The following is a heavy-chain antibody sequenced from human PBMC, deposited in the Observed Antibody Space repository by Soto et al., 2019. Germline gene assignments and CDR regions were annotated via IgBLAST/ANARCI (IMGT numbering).Heavy chain of an antibody. CDR1: GRTFSSYA. D-gene: IGHD2-15*01. J-gene: IGHJ3*02. CDR2: IIPIFGTA. V-gene: IGHV1-69*13. CDR3: ARGGIVVVVAAPDACDI. Sequence: SVKVSCKASGRTFSSYAISWVRQAPGQGLEWMGGIIPIFGTANYAQKFQGRVTMTADESTSTAYMELSSLRSEDTAVYYRARGGIVVVVAAPDACDIWRQGTMGTV.